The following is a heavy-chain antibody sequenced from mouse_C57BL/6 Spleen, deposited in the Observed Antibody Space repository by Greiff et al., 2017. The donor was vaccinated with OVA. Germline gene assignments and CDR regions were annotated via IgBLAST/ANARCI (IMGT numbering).Heavy chain of an antibody. D-gene: IGHD3-3*01. CDR3: ARRGQLGFDV. CDR2: IDPSDSYT. CDR1: GYTFTSYW. J-gene: IGHJ1*03. Sequence: VQLQQPGAELVKPGASVKLSCKASGYTFTSYWMQWVKQRPGQGLEWIGEIDPSDSYTNYNQKFKGKATLTVDTSSSTAYMQLSSLTSEDSAVYYCARRGQLGFDVWGTGTTVTVSS. V-gene: IGHV1-50*01.